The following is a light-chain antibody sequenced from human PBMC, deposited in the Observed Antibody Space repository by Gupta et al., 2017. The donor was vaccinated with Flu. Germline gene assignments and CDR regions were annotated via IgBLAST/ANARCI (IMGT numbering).Light chain of an antibody. CDR3: QQYDNLPLT. CDR1: QDISNY. CDR2: DAS. Sequence: DMQMSQYPSSLSASVGDRVTIICQASQDISNYLNWYQQKPGKAPKLLIYDASNLETGVPSRFSGSGSRTDFTFTISSLQPEDIATYYCQQYDNLPLTFGGGTKVEIK. V-gene: IGKV1-33*01. J-gene: IGKJ4*01.